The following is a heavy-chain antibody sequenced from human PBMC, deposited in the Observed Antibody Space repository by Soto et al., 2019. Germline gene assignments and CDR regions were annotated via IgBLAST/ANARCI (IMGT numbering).Heavy chain of an antibody. J-gene: IGHJ6*02. D-gene: IGHD2-2*01. CDR2: IWYDGSNK. V-gene: IGHV3-33*01. Sequence: QVQLVESGGGVVQPGRSLRLSCAASGFTFSSYGMHWVRQAPGKGLEWVAVIWYDGSNKYYADSVKGRFTISRDNSKNRLYLQMNSLRAEDTGVYYCAGGYCSSTSYYYYYYGMDVCGQGTTVTVAS. CDR1: GFTFSSYG. CDR3: AGGYCSSTSYYYYYYGMDV.